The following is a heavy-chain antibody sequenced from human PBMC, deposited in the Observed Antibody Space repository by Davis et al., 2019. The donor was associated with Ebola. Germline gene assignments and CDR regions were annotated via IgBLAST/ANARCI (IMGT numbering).Heavy chain of an antibody. CDR3: TTPGGQDSGYDVFDI. Sequence: AASVKVSGKASGYTFTNYYMHWVRQAPGQGLEWMGMINPNDGRTIYAQKFQGRVTVTRDTSTTTVYMDLSSLRSEDTALYYCTTPGGQDSGYDVFDIWGQGTMVTVSS. CDR2: INPNDGRT. J-gene: IGHJ3*02. V-gene: IGHV1-46*03. CDR1: GYTFTNYY. D-gene: IGHD5-12*01.